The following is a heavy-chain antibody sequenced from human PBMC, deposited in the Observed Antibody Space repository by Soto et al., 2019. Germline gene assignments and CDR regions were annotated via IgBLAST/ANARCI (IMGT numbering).Heavy chain of an antibody. CDR2: INTDNGNT. V-gene: IGHV1-18*01. Sequence: QVQLVQSGGEVTKPGASVKVSCKASGYSFTSYGISWVRQAPGQGLEWMGWINTDNGNTRYAQKFQCRVTMAPDTSTNKAYVELKSLRSDDTAVYYCARDRGSNPDSFDIWGQGTMVTVSS. CDR1: GYSFTSYG. J-gene: IGHJ3*02. CDR3: ARDRGSNPDSFDI. D-gene: IGHD3-16*01.